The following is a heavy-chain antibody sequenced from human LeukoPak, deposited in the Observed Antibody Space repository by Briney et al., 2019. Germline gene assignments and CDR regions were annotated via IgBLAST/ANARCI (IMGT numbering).Heavy chain of an antibody. CDR2: MYPDNSDI. J-gene: IGHJ4*02. CDR3: ARHRTDCSSTSCPPDY. CDR1: GYNFPTYW. V-gene: IGHV5-51*01. D-gene: IGHD2-2*01. Sequence: HGESLKISRRGSGYNFPTYWIGWVRQMPGEGLEWMGIMYPDNSDIRYSPSFQGQVTISADTSISTAYLQWSSLKASDTAMYYCARHRTDCSSTSCPPDYWGQGTLVTVSS.